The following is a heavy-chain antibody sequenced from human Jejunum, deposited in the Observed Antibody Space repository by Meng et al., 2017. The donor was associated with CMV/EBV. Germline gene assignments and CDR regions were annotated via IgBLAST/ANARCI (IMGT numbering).Heavy chain of an antibody. D-gene: IGHD6-19*01. J-gene: IGHJ6*02. CDR3: AKPKYSSGHYFLFQGLDV. Sequence: SSYAMSWVRQAPGEGREWISVFYISGRSTYYADSVKGRSTISRDNFKNTLSMQMNSLRAEDTAVYYCAKPKYSSGHYFLFQGLDVWGQGTTVTVSS. CDR1: SSYA. CDR2: FYISGRST. V-gene: IGHV3-23*05.